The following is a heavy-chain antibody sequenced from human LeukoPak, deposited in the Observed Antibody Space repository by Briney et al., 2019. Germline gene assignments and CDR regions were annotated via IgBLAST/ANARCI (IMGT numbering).Heavy chain of an antibody. CDR1: GFTFSSYS. CDR2: ISSSSSTI. Sequence: VGSLRLSCAASGFTFSSYSMNWVRQAPGKGLEWVSYISSSSSTIYYADSVKGRFTISRDNAKNSLYLQMNSLRAEDTAVYYCASTWGHYYDSSGYYALSFDYWGQGTLVTVSS. CDR3: ASTWGHYYDSSGYYALSFDY. D-gene: IGHD3-22*01. V-gene: IGHV3-48*01. J-gene: IGHJ4*02.